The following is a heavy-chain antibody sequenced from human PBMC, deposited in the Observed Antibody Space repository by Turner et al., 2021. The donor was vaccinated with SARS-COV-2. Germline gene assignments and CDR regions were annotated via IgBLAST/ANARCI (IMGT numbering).Heavy chain of an antibody. Sequence: QVQLQESGPGLVKPLETLSLTCTVSGGSMNTNYWSWIRQPPGKRLEWIGYIYYRGSTNYNPSLESRVTISVDTSKNQFSLKLTSVTAADPAIYYCARETVNNWVDPWGQGTLVTVSS. CDR3: ARETVNNWVDP. D-gene: IGHD2-21*02. CDR2: IYYRGST. CDR1: GGSMNTNY. V-gene: IGHV4-59*01. J-gene: IGHJ5*02.